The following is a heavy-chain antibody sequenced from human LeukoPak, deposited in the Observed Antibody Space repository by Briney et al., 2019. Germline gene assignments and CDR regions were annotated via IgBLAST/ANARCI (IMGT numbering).Heavy chain of an antibody. V-gene: IGHV3-7*03. CDR3: AREGGGSRDRFDY. CDR1: GFTFSSYW. J-gene: IGHJ4*02. D-gene: IGHD3-10*01. CDR2: INQDGSQK. Sequence: GGSLRLSCATSGFTFSSYWMSWVRQAPGKGLEWVANINQDGSQKNYVDSVKGRFTISRDNAKNSLYLQMNSLRAEDTAVYYCAREGGGSRDRFDYWGQGTLVTVSS.